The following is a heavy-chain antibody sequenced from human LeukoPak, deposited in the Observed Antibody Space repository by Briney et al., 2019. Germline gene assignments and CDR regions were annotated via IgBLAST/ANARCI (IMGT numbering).Heavy chain of an antibody. CDR2: IYYSGNT. CDR3: ARHRGSLSDDAFDI. J-gene: IGHJ3*02. CDR1: GGSISGYY. Sequence: SETLSLTCTVSGGSISGYYWSWIRQPPGKGLEWIGYIYYSGNTNYNPSLKSRVTTSVDTTKNQFSLKVNSVTAADTAVYYCARHRGSLSDDAFDIWGQGTMVTVSS. V-gene: IGHV4-59*08. D-gene: IGHD1-26*01.